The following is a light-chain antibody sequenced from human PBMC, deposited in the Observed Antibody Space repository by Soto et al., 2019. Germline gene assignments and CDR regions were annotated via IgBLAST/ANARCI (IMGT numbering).Light chain of an antibody. CDR1: QSISTW. J-gene: IGKJ1*01. CDR3: QQYDSYMWT. V-gene: IGKV1-5*03. Sequence: DIQMTQSPSTLPASVGDRVTITCRANQSISTWLAWYQQKPGKAPNLLETGVPSRFSGSGSGTEFTLTISSLQHDDFATYYCQQYDSYMWTFGQGTRWIS.